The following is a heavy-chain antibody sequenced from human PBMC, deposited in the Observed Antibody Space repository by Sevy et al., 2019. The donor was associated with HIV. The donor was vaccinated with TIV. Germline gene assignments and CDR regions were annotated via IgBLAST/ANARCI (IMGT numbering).Heavy chain of an antibody. CDR2: VGWNSGSV. Sequence: GGSLRLSCAASGFRFEDYGMHWVRLAPEKGLEWVSGVGWNSGSVGYAVSVKGRFTISRDNAKNVLYLQMNSLTSEDTALYYCAKDLLPYGSGSYPLDYWGQGTVVTVSS. V-gene: IGHV3-9*01. D-gene: IGHD3-10*01. J-gene: IGHJ4*02. CDR3: AKDLLPYGSGSYPLDY. CDR1: GFRFEDYG.